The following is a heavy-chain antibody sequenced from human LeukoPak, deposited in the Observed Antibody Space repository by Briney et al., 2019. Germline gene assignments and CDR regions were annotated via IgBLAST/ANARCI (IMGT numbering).Heavy chain of an antibody. J-gene: IGHJ4*02. CDR1: GGSFSGYY. CDR2: INHSGST. Sequence: SETLSLTCAVYGGSFSGYYWSWIRQPPGKGLEWIGEINHSGSTNYNPSLTSRVTISVDTSKNQFSLKLSSVTAADTAVYYCARGRTLYYDSSGFRTLFDYWGQGTLVTVSS. V-gene: IGHV4-34*01. D-gene: IGHD3-22*01. CDR3: ARGRTLYYDSSGFRTLFDY.